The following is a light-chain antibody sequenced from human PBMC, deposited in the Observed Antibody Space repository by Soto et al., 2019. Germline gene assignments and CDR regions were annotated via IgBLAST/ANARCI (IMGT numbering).Light chain of an antibody. CDR2: DVS. CDR3: QQYNNWPFS. J-gene: IGKJ5*01. Sequence: EIGMTESPATLSVPPWERATLSCRAGQGVTTNFAWYQQKSGQSPRILIYDVSIRATGVPARFSGTGSETDFTLTISGLQSEEAAVYFCQQYNNWPFSFGQGTRLEIK. V-gene: IGKV3-15*01. CDR1: QGVTTN.